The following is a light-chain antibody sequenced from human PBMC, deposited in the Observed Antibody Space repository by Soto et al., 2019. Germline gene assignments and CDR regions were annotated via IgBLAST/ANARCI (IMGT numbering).Light chain of an antibody. CDR2: GAS. V-gene: IGKV3-20*01. CDR3: QHYGRSPPSWT. Sequence: EIVLTQSPGTLSLSAGERATLSCRASQSVSSNYLAWYQQKPGQPPRLLISGASSRATGIPDRFIGSGSGTDVTLTISSLEPEDLAVYYCQHYGRSPPSWTFGQGTKVEIK. J-gene: IGKJ1*01. CDR1: QSVSSNY.